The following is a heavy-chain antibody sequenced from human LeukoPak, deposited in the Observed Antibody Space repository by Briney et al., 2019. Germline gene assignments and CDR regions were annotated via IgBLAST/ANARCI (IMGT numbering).Heavy chain of an antibody. CDR1: GGSVSSSSYF. V-gene: IGHV4-39*07. CDR3: ARGTGYYDSSGYYYY. J-gene: IGHJ4*02. Sequence: SETLSLTCTVSGGSVSSSSYFWGWIRQPPGKGLEWIGEINHSGSTNYNPSLKSRVTISVDTSKNQFSLKLSSVTAADTAVYYCARGTGYYDSSGYYYYWGQGTLVTVSS. CDR2: INHSGST. D-gene: IGHD3-22*01.